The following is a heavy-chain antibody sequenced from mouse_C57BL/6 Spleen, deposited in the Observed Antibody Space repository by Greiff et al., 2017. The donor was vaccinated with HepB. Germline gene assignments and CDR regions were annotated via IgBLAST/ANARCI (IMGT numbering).Heavy chain of an antibody. CDR2: IYPGSGST. V-gene: IGHV1-55*01. J-gene: IGHJ3*01. CDR1: GYTFTSYW. CDR3: TRRGGYPAWFAY. Sequence: VQLQQSGAELVKPGASVKMSCKASGYTFTSYWITWVKQRPGQGLEWIGDIYPGSGSTNYNEKFKSKATLTVDTSSSTAYMQLSSLPSEDSAVYYCTRRGGYPAWFAYWRQGTLVTVSA. D-gene: IGHD2-2*01.